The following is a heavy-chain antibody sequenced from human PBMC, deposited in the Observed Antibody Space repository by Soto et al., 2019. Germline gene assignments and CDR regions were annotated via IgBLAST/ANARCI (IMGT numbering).Heavy chain of an antibody. D-gene: IGHD5-18*01. CDR2: INQDGSEK. V-gene: IGHV3-7*05. CDR1: GFTFRTYW. CDR3: ARAGSTSWYSYDSDGIDV. Sequence: EVQLVESGGGLVQPGGSLRLSCGASGFTFRTYWLSWVRQVPGKGLEWVANINQDGSEKHYVDSVKGRFTISRDNATNSLHLQKSSLRAEDTAIYFCARAGSTSWYSYDSDGIDVCGQGTTVTVS. J-gene: IGHJ6*02.